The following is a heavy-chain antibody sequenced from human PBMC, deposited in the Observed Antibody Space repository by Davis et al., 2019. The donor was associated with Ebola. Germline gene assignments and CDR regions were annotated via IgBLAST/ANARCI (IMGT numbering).Heavy chain of an antibody. CDR3: ARGGGGFYGYYYYYGMDV. CDR1: GFTFSSFG. J-gene: IGHJ6*02. CDR2: VSFDGSNK. Sequence: PGGSLRLSCAVSGFTFSSFGMHWVRQAPGKGLEWVASVSFDGSNKYYGDSVKGRFTISRDNSQNTLYLQMSTLRAEDTAVYYCARGGGGFYGYYYYYGMDVWGQGTTVTVSS. V-gene: IGHV3-30*03. D-gene: IGHD3-22*01.